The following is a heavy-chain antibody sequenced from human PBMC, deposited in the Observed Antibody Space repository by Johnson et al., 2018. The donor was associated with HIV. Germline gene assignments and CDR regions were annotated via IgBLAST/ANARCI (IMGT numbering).Heavy chain of an antibody. CDR2: ISGSGFDT. D-gene: IGHD3-10*01. CDR1: NFTFKDYY. J-gene: IGHJ3*02. Sequence: QVQLVESGGDLIKPGGSLRLSCAASNFTFKDYYMNWIRQAPGKGLEWISYISGSGFDTFYADSVKGRFTISRDNAKNSLYLQLNSLRAADTSLYYCAKTTRGNGGSCFDIGGRGTMVTVSS. V-gene: IGHV3-11*04. CDR3: AKTTRGNGGSCFDI.